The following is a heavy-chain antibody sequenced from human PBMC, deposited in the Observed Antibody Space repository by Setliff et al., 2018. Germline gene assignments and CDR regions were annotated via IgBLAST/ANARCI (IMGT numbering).Heavy chain of an antibody. J-gene: IGHJ6*03. Sequence: ASVKVSCKASGYTSLNYGISWVRRAPGQGLEWIGWISPYNGDTKYAQKLQDRVTMTIDTSTSTAYVEVRSLRSDDTALYYCARSPPNRGVGQGHHMDVWGKGTSVTVSS. CDR3: ARSPPNRGVGQGHHMDV. CDR1: GYTSLNYG. CDR2: ISPYNGDT. D-gene: IGHD1-26*01. V-gene: IGHV1-18*01.